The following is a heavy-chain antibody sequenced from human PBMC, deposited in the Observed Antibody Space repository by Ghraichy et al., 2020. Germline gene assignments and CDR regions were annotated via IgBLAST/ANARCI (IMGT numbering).Heavy chain of an antibody. J-gene: IGHJ5*02. CDR3: ARPPLASPLSDWFDP. D-gene: IGHD2-21*01. CDR2: INHSGRT. CDR1: GGSFNDYH. V-gene: IGHV4-34*01. Sequence: SETLSLTCTVSGGSFNDYHWTWIRQSPEKGLEWIGEINHSGRTNYHPSFRSRVTMSTDTSKRQISLTLTSVTAADTAVYYCARPPLASPLSDWFDPWGQGTLVTVSS.